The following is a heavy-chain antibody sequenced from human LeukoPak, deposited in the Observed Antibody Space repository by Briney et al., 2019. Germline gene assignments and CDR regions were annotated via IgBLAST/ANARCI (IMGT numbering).Heavy chain of an antibody. CDR1: GYTFTSYG. CDR3: ARTSKWELPPPPDY. Sequence: ASVKVSCKASGYTFTSYGISWVRQAPGQGLEWMGWISAYNGNTNYAQKLQSRVTMTTDTSTSTAYMELRSLRSDDTVVYYCARTSKWELPPPPDYWGQGTLVTVSS. J-gene: IGHJ4*02. CDR2: ISAYNGNT. D-gene: IGHD1-26*01. V-gene: IGHV1-18*01.